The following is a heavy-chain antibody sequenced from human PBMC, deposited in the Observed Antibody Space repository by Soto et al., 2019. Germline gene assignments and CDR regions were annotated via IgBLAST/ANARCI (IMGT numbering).Heavy chain of an antibody. Sequence: GASVKVSCKVSGYTLTELSMHWVRQAPGKGLEWMGGFDPEDGETIYAQKFQGRVTMTEDTSTDTAYMELSSLRSEDTAVYYCGSLKYDSSGCRGGPNWFDPWGQGTLVTVSS. CDR3: GSLKYDSSGCRGGPNWFDP. CDR1: GYTLTELS. V-gene: IGHV1-24*01. CDR2: FDPEDGET. D-gene: IGHD3-22*01. J-gene: IGHJ5*02.